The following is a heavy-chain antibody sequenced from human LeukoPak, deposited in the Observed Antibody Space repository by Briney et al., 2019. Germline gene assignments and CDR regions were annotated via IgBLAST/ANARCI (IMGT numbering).Heavy chain of an antibody. V-gene: IGHV3-21*04. J-gene: IGHJ4*02. CDR2: ISSSSSYI. CDR1: GFTFSSYS. D-gene: IGHD2-15*01. Sequence: GGSLRLSCAASGFTFSSYSMNWVRQAPGKGLEWVSSISSSSSYIYYADSVKGRFTISRDNSKNTLYLQMNSLRAEDTAVYYCATGIVVVVAATGYWGQGTLVTVSS. CDR3: ATGIVVVVAATGY.